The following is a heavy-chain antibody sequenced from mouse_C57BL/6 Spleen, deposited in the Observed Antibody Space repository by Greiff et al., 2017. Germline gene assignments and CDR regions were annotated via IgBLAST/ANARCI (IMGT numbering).Heavy chain of an antibody. CDR2: IRSKSNNYAT. D-gene: IGHD1-1*01. CDR3: VRQRDYYGSSSYYFDY. V-gene: IGHV10-1*01. J-gene: IGHJ2*01. Sequence: EVHLVESGGGLVQPKGSLKLSCAASGFSFNTYAMNWVRQAPGKGLEWVARIRSKSNNYATYYADSVKDRFTISRDDSESMLYLQMNNLKTEDTAMYSCVRQRDYYGSSSYYFDYWGQGTTLTVSS. CDR1: GFSFNTYA.